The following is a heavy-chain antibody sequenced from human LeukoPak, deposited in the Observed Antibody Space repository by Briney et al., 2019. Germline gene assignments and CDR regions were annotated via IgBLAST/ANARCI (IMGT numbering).Heavy chain of an antibody. CDR2: ISNSGGST. Sequence: GGSLRLSCAASRFTVSSNYMSWVRQAPGKGLEWVSYISNSGGSTYYAHSVKGRFTISRDNAKNSLYLQMNSLRAEDTAVYYCARGNIVVVTPTPRGAFDIWGQGTLVTVSS. J-gene: IGHJ3*02. CDR1: RFTVSSNY. V-gene: IGHV3-11*04. D-gene: IGHD2-21*02. CDR3: ARGNIVVVTPTPRGAFDI.